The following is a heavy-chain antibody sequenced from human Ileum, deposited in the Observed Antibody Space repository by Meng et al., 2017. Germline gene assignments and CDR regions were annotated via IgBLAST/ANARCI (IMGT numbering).Heavy chain of an antibody. V-gene: IGHV4-34*01. CDR2: INHSGST. CDR3: ARGGHDSSGYYSFDY. J-gene: IGHJ4*02. D-gene: IGHD3-22*01. Sequence: QGQPPAWGAGLLKPSETLSLTCAVYGGSFSGYYWSWIRQPPGKGLEWIGEINHSGSTNYNPSLKSRVTISVDTSKNQFSLKLSSVTAADTAVYYCARGGHDSSGYYSFDYWGQGTLVTVSS. CDR1: GGSFSGYY.